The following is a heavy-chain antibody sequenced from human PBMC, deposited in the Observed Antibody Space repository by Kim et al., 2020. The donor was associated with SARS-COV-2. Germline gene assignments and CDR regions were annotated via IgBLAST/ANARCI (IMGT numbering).Heavy chain of an antibody. J-gene: IGHJ4*02. CDR2: ISSSGSTI. CDR3: ARGGLYDSSDYYFY. V-gene: IGHV3-11*04. Sequence: GGSLRLSCAVSGFTFRDYYMTWIRQAPGKGLEWISHISSSGSTIYYADSVKGRFTISRDNAKSSMFLQMNSLRAEDTAVYYCARGGLYDSSDYYFYWGQG. CDR1: GFTFRDYY. D-gene: IGHD3-22*01.